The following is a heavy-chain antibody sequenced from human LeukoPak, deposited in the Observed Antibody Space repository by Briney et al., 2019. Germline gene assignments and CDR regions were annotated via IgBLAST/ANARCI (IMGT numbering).Heavy chain of an antibody. CDR1: GFTFSRYW. V-gene: IGHV3-48*02. CDR2: ISSSSSTI. CDR3: ARGCARRFYSSSPRRPSWYFDL. J-gene: IGHJ2*01. D-gene: IGHD6-6*01. Sequence: TGGSLRLSCAASGFTFSRYWMHWVRQAPGKGLEWVSYISSSSSTIYYADSVKGRFTISRDNAKNSLYLQMNSLRDEDTAVYYCARGCARRFYSSSPRRPSWYFDLWGRGTLVTVSS.